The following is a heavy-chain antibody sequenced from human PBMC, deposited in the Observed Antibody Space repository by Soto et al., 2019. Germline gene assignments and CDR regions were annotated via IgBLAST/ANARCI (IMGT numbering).Heavy chain of an antibody. CDR1: GFTFSSYS. CDR3: ARDRALYYGMDV. J-gene: IGHJ6*02. CDR2: ISSSSSYI. Sequence: GGSLRLSCAASGFTFSSYSMNWVRQAPGKGLEWVSSISSSSSYIYYADSVKGRFTISRDNAENSLYLQMNSLRAEDTAVYYCARDRALYYGMDVWGQGTTVTVSS. V-gene: IGHV3-21*01.